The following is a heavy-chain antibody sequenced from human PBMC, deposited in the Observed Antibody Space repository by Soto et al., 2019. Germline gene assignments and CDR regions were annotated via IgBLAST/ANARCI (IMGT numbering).Heavy chain of an antibody. CDR3: ASSRAKQLVHWFDP. CDR2: IIPIFGTA. D-gene: IGHD6-6*01. Sequence: SVKVSCKASGGTFSSYAISWVRQAPGQGLEWMGGIIPIFGTANYAQKFQGRVTITADESTSTAYMELSSLRSEDPAVYYCASSRAKQLVHWFDPWGQGTLVTVSS. V-gene: IGHV1-69*13. CDR1: GGTFSSYA. J-gene: IGHJ5*02.